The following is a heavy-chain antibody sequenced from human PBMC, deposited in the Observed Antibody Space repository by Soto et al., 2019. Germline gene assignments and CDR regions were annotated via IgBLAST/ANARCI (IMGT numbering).Heavy chain of an antibody. V-gene: IGHV4-39*01. J-gene: IGHJ4*02. Sequence: SETLSLTCTVSGGSISSSSYYWGWIRQPPGKGLEWIGSIYYSGSTYYNPSLKSRVTISVDTSKNQFSLKLGSVTAADTAVYYCARPRLAAAGTWVDYWGQGTLVTVSS. D-gene: IGHD6-13*01. CDR3: ARPRLAAAGTWVDY. CDR2: IYYSGST. CDR1: GGSISSSSYY.